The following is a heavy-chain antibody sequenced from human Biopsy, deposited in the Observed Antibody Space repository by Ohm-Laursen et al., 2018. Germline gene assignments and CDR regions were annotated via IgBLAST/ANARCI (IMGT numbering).Heavy chain of an antibody. CDR3: ARSGSDSLNYYFDF. J-gene: IGHJ4*02. D-gene: IGHD2-21*02. CDR2: TFYRAKWYT. V-gene: IGHV6-1*01. Sequence: QTLSLTCAISGDSVSSNRAAWNWIRQSPSGGLEWLGRTFYRAKWYTDFAVSVKSRITLTPDPSTNQFSPQLNSVTPDDTAVYYCARSGSDSLNYYFDFWGQGTLVTVSS. CDR1: GDSVSSNRAA.